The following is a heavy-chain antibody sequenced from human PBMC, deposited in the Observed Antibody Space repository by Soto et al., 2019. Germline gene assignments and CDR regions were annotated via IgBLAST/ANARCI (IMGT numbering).Heavy chain of an antibody. CDR2: IYYSGST. CDR1: GGSISSYY. J-gene: IGHJ5*02. Sequence: SETLSLTCTVSGGSISSYYWSWIRQPPGKGLEWIGYIYYSGSTNYNPSLKSRVTISVDTSKNQFSLKLSSVTAADTAVYYCARVVGYDFWSGALRRWFDPWGEGTLVTVSS. V-gene: IGHV4-59*01. D-gene: IGHD3-3*01. CDR3: ARVVGYDFWSGALRRWFDP.